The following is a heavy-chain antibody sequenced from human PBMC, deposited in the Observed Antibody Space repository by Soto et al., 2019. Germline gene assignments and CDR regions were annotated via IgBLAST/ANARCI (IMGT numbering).Heavy chain of an antibody. CDR3: TTYSRGYSYGPLDY. CDR2: IKSKTDGGTT. D-gene: IGHD5-18*01. Sequence: GGSLRLSCAASGFTFSNAWMNWVRQAPGKGLEWVGRIKSKTDGGTTDYAAPVKGRFTISRDDSKNTLYLQMNRLKTEDTAVYYCTTYSRGYSYGPLDYWGQGTLVTVXS. V-gene: IGHV3-15*07. CDR1: GFTFSNAW. J-gene: IGHJ4*02.